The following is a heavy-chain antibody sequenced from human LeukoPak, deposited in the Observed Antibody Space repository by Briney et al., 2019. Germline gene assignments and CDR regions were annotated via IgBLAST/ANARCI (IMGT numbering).Heavy chain of an antibody. J-gene: IGHJ4*02. CDR3: AKSDCGGDCHLLDY. Sequence: GGSLRLSXAASGFSLSTYAMSWVRQAPGKGLEWVSHFGGSGGTIYYADSVKGRFTISRDNSKNTLYLQMNSLRAEDTALYYCAKSDCGGDCHLLDYWGRGTLVTVSS. V-gene: IGHV3-23*01. D-gene: IGHD2-21*02. CDR2: FGGSGGTI. CDR1: GFSLSTYA.